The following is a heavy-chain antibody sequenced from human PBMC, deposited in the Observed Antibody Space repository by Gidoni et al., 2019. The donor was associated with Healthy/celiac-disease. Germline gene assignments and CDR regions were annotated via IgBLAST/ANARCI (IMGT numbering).Heavy chain of an antibody. CDR3: ARNAYYYDSSGPSYYFDY. CDR1: GFTFSSYA. J-gene: IGHJ4*02. CDR2: ISYDGSNK. D-gene: IGHD3-22*01. V-gene: IGHV3-30-3*01. Sequence: QVQLVESGGGVVQPGRSLRLSCPASGFTFSSYAMHWVRQAPGKGLEWVAVISYDGSNKYYADSVKGRFTISRDNSKKTLYLQMNSLRAEDTAVYYCARNAYYYDSSGPSYYFDYWGQGTLVTVSS.